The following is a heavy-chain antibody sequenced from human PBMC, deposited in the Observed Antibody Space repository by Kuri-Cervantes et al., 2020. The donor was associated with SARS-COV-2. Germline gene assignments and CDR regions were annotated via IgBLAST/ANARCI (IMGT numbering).Heavy chain of an antibody. J-gene: IGHJ4*02. Sequence: GGSLRLSCSASGFSFSRSAMHWVRQAPGKGLEYVSVISNNGGNTYYADSVKGRFTISRDNSKNTLYLQLSSLRTEDTAVYYCVRDGDHWNFDYWGQGTLVTVSS. CDR2: ISNNGGNT. V-gene: IGHV3-64D*06. D-gene: IGHD1-1*01. CDR3: VRDGDHWNFDY. CDR1: GFSFSRSA.